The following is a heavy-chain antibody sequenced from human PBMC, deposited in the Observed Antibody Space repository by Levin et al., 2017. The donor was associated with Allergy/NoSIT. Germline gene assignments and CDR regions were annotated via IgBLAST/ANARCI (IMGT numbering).Heavy chain of an antibody. J-gene: IGHJ4*02. D-gene: IGHD3-22*01. CDR1: GFTFSGSA. V-gene: IGHV3-73*01. CDR3: ARDRLSFATTYYYDSSGWGY. CDR2: IRSKANSYAT. Sequence: GGSLRLSCAASGFTFSGSAMHWVRQASGKGLEWVGRIRSKANSYATAYAASVKGRFTISRDDSKNTAYLQMNSLKTEDTAVYYCARDRLSFATTYYYDSSGWGYWGQGTLVTVSS.